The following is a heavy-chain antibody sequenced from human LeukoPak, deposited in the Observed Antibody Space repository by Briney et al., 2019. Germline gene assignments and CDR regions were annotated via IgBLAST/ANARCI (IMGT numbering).Heavy chain of an antibody. Sequence: PGGSLRLSCTASGFTSGFTFGDYAMSWVRQAPGKGLEWVSFIRTKAYGGTTEYAASVKGRFTISRDGSKSIAYLQMNSLKTEDTAVYYCTRTYYDSSGYLFDYWGQGTLVTVSS. D-gene: IGHD3-22*01. CDR2: IRTKAYGGTT. CDR1: GFTSGFTFGDYA. CDR3: TRTYYDSSGYLFDY. J-gene: IGHJ4*02. V-gene: IGHV3-49*04.